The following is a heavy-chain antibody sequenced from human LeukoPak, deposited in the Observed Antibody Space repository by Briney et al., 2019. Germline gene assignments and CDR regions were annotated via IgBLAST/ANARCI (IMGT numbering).Heavy chain of an antibody. CDR3: ARQGIAVAGTALDAFDI. CDR2: ITSSSAYT. V-gene: IGHV3-21*01. CDR1: GFTFGNYA. D-gene: IGHD6-19*01. Sequence: GGSLRLSCAASGFTFGNYAMSWVRQAPGKGLEWVSSITSSSAYTFYADSVKGRFTISRDNAKNSLYLQMNSLRAEDTAVYYCARQGIAVAGTALDAFDIWGQGTMVTVSS. J-gene: IGHJ3*02.